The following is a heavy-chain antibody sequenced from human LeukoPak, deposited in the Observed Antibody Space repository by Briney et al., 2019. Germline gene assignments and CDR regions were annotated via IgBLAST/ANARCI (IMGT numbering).Heavy chain of an antibody. J-gene: IGHJ4*02. CDR3: ARGGYGDPFDY. Sequence: SETLSLTCTVSGGAIGSYYWSWLRQPPGKGLEWIAYIYYSASTNYNPSLKSRVTISVDTSKNQFSLKLSSVTAADTAVYYCARGGYGDPFDYWGQGTLVTVSS. CDR1: GGAIGSYY. CDR2: IYYSAST. D-gene: IGHD4-17*01. V-gene: IGHV4-59*01.